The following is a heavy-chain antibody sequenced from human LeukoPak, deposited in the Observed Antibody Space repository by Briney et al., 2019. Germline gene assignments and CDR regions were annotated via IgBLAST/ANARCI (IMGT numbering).Heavy chain of an antibody. D-gene: IGHD3-22*01. CDR1: GGSISTYY. CDR3: ARHSTNYYDISGYSY. CDR2: IYYSGST. J-gene: IGHJ4*02. Sequence: PSETLSLTCTVSGGSISTYYWSWLRQPPGKGLEWLGYIYYSGSTNYNPSLKSRVTISVDTSRNQFSLKLSSVTAADTAVYYCARHSTNYYDISGYSYWGQGTLVTVSS. V-gene: IGHV4-59*08.